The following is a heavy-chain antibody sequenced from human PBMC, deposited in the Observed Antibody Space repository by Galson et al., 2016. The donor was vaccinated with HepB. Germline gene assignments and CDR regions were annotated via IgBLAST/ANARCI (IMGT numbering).Heavy chain of an antibody. D-gene: IGHD3-10*01. CDR1: GFTFSHYA. CDR2: ISGRGGRT. Sequence: SLRLSCAAPGFTFSHYAMNWVRQAPGKGLDWVSGISGRGGRTYYGNSVKGRFTISRDTSKNTLYLQMNNLRVEDTAVYYCMKEGAWFGGDWFDPWGQGTLVIVSS. CDR3: MKEGAWFGGDWFDP. V-gene: IGHV3-23*01. J-gene: IGHJ5*01.